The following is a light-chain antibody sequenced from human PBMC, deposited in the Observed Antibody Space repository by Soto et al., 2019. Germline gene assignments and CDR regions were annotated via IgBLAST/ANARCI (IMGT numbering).Light chain of an antibody. J-gene: IGLJ1*01. CDR3: CSYAGSCTSL. Sequence: QSALTQPRSVSGSPGQSVTISCTGTSSDVCGYNYVSWYQQHPGKAPKLMIYDVSKRPSGVTDRFSGSKSGNTASLTISGLQAEDEAYYCCCSYAGSCTSLCGSGTKRTVL. V-gene: IGLV2-11*01. CDR1: SSDVCGYNY. CDR2: DVS.